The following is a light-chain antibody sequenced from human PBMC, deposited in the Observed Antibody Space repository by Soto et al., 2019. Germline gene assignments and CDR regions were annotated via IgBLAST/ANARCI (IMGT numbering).Light chain of an antibody. Sequence: QSALTQPASVSGSPGQSITISCTGTSSDVGGYDYVSWYQHHPGKAPKLMIYDVSNRPSGVSSRFSGSKSDNTASLTIYGLQAEDEADYYCGSYGSTSTFYVVFGGGTKLTVL. CDR3: GSYGSTSTFYVV. V-gene: IGLV2-14*01. CDR2: DVS. J-gene: IGLJ2*01. CDR1: SSDVGGYDY.